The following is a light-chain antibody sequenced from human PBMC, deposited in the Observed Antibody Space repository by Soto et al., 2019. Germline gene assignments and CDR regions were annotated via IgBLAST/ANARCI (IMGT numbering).Light chain of an antibody. CDR2: DAS. CDR3: QQYDDYPLT. Sequence: DIQMTQSPSTLSASVGDRVTITCRASQSIKSWLAWYQQKPGTAPKLLIYDASTLESGVPSRFSGSGSGTEFTLTIRSLQPDDFATFYCQQYDDYPLTFGGGTKVEIK. CDR1: QSIKSW. V-gene: IGKV1-5*01. J-gene: IGKJ4*01.